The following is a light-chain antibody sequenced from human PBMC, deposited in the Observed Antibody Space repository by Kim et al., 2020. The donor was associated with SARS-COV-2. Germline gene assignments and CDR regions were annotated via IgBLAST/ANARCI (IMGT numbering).Light chain of an antibody. CDR1: SPRTYY. V-gene: IGLV3-19*01. Sequence: AFGQTVRITCQGDSPRTYYASWYKQKPGQAPVLVIYGENNRPSGIPDRFSGSSSGNTASLTITGAQAEDEADYFCNSRDSSGNSYFFGTGTKVTVL. CDR2: GEN. J-gene: IGLJ1*01. CDR3: NSRDSSGNSYF.